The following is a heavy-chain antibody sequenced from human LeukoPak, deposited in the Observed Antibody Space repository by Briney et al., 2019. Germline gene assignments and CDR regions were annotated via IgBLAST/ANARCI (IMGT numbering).Heavy chain of an antibody. CDR3: AKATSTMVRGVTYYYGMDV. Sequence: AGGSLRLSFAASGFTFSSYSMNWVRQAPGKGLEWVSGISWNSGSIGYADSVKGRFTISRDNAKNSLYLQMNSLRAEDTALYYCAKATSTMVRGVTYYYGMDVWGQGTTVTVSS. V-gene: IGHV3-9*01. D-gene: IGHD3-10*01. J-gene: IGHJ6*02. CDR2: ISWNSGSI. CDR1: GFTFSSYS.